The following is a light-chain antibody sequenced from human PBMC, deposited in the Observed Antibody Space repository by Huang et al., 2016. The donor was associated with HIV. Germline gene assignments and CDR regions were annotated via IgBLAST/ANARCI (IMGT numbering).Light chain of an antibody. J-gene: IGKJ1*01. CDR3: QQYSDRPPWT. CDR2: GAS. CDR1: QSVGSN. Sequence: IVMTQSPATLSVSPGEGATRSCRASQSVGSNLAWYQQRPGQAPRLLIYGASTRATGVPGRFSGGGSGTDFTLTISGPQSEDSAVYYCQQYSDRPPWTFGQGTKVE. V-gene: IGKV3-15*01.